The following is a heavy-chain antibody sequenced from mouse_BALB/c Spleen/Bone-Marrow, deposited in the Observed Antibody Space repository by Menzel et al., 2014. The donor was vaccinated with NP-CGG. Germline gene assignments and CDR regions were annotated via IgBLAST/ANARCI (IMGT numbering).Heavy chain of an antibody. D-gene: IGHD2-2*01. Sequence: QVQLQQSGAELVKPGAPVKLSCKASGYTFTSYWMNWVKQRPGRGLEWIGRIDPSDSETHYNQKFKDKATLTVDKSSSTAYIQLGSLTSEDSAVYYCARAPGEGYYYAMDSWGQGTSVTVSS. J-gene: IGHJ4*01. CDR3: ARAPGEGYYYAMDS. V-gene: IGHV1-69*02. CDR2: IDPSDSET. CDR1: GYTFTSYW.